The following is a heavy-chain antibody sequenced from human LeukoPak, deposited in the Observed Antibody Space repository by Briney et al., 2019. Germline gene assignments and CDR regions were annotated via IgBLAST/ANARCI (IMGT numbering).Heavy chain of an antibody. V-gene: IGHV1-18*01. CDR1: GYTFTSYG. J-gene: IGHJ4*02. Sequence: ASVKVSCKASGYTFTSYGISWVRRAPGQGLEWMGWISAYNGNTNYAQKLQGRVTMTTDTSTSTAYMELRSLRSDDTAVYYCARLWYAGGCFDYRGQGTLVTVSS. CDR2: ISAYNGNT. D-gene: IGHD3-10*01. CDR3: ARLWYAGGCFDY.